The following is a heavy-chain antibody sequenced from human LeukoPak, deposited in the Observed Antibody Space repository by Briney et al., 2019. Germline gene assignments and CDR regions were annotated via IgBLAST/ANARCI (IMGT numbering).Heavy chain of an antibody. CDR2: FDPEDGET. V-gene: IGHV1-24*01. Sequence: VASVKVSCKVSGYTLTELSMHWVRQAPGKGLEWMGGFDPEDGETIYAQKFQGRVTMTEDTSTDTAYMELSSLRSEDTAVYYCAAPRYCSSTSCYRFDYWGQGTLVTVSS. J-gene: IGHJ4*02. CDR1: GYTLTELS. CDR3: AAPRYCSSTSCYRFDY. D-gene: IGHD2-2*01.